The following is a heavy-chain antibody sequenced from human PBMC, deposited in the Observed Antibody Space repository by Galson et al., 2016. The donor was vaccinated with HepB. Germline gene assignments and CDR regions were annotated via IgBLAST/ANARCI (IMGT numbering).Heavy chain of an antibody. CDR1: GFTFRTYD. CDR2: IGTAGDT. CDR3: ASGYSYGYFYY. J-gene: IGHJ4*02. D-gene: IGHD5-18*01. V-gene: IGHV3-13*01. Sequence: SLRLSCAASGFTFRTYDMHWVRQTKTKGLEWVSAIGTAGDTYYPDSVKGRFTISRENAKNSLYLQMNSLRAEDTAVYYCASGYSYGYFYYWGQGTLVTVSS.